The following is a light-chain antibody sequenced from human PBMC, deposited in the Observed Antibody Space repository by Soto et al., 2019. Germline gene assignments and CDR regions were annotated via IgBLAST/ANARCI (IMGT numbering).Light chain of an antibody. Sequence: QSVLTQPPSVSGSPGQSITFSCPGTSSDVGSYNLVSCYQQHPGKAPKLMIYEVSKRPSGVSNRFSGSKSGNTASLTISGLQAEDEVDYSCCSYAGSSTPLIFGTGTKV. CDR1: SSDVGSYNL. CDR2: EVS. J-gene: IGLJ1*01. CDR3: CSYAGSSTPLI. V-gene: IGLV2-23*02.